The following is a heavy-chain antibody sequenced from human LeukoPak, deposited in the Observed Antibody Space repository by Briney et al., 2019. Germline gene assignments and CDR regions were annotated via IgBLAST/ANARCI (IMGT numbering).Heavy chain of an antibody. CDR2: FDPEDGET. CDR1: GYTLTELS. D-gene: IGHD4-17*01. V-gene: IGHV1-24*01. Sequence: GASVKVSCKVSGYTLTELSMHWVREAPGKGLEWMGGFDPEDGETIYAQKFQGRVTMTEDTSTDTAYMKLSSLRSEDTAVYYCATAHGDSVVNAFDIWGQGTMVTVSS. J-gene: IGHJ3*02. CDR3: ATAHGDSVVNAFDI.